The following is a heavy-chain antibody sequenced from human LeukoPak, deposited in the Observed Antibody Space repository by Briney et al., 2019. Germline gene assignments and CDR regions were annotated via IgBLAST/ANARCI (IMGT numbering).Heavy chain of an antibody. CDR3: AKWEDCSSTSCYLNWFDP. Sequence: GGSLRLSCEASGFTFNAYWMSWVRQAPGKGLEWVAFIRYDGSNKYYADSVKGRFTISRDNSKNTLYLQMNSLRAEDTAVYYCAKWEDCSSTSCYLNWFDPWGQGTLVTVSS. D-gene: IGHD2-2*01. J-gene: IGHJ5*02. CDR2: IRYDGSNK. V-gene: IGHV3-30*02. CDR1: GFTFNAYW.